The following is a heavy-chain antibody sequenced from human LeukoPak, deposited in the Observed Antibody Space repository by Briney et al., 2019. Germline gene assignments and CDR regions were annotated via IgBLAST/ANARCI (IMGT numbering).Heavy chain of an antibody. D-gene: IGHD3-22*01. Sequence: GGSLRLSCAASGFTFSSYAMSWVRQAPGKGLEWVSAISGSGGSTYYADSVKGRFTISRDNSKNTLYLQMNSLRAEDTAVYYCAKDPRPYYNCDSSGYFVYWGQGTLVTVSS. CDR2: ISGSGGST. CDR1: GFTFSSYA. V-gene: IGHV3-23*01. J-gene: IGHJ4*02. CDR3: AKDPRPYYNCDSSGYFVY.